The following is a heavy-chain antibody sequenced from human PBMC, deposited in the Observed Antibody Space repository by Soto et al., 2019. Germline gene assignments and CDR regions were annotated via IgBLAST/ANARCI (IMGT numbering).Heavy chain of an antibody. D-gene: IGHD1-20*01. CDR2: INHSGST. J-gene: IGHJ5*02. CDR3: ARALRNNWKYNWFDP. CDR1: GGSFSGYY. V-gene: IGHV4-34*01. Sequence: PSETLSLTCAVYGGSFSGYYWSWIRQPPGKGLEWIGEINHSGSTNYNPSLKSRVTISVDTSKNQFSLKLSSVTAADTAVYYCARALRNNWKYNWFDPWGQGTLVTVSS.